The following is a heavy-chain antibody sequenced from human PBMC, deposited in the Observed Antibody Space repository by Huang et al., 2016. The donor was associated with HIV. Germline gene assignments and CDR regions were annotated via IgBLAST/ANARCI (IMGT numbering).Heavy chain of an antibody. CDR3: AKKGGLTGFQPLDY. D-gene: IGHD2-8*02. Sequence: EVQLLESGGGLVQHGGSLRLSCTASEFTWSSYGMSWVRQAPGKGLCWVSTISGSMCNTYYADSVKGRFTISRDKSKNTLYLQMNSLRAEDTAVYFCAKKGGLTGFQPLDYWGQGTQVTVSS. CDR2: ISGSMCNT. CDR1: EFTWSSYG. J-gene: IGHJ4*02. V-gene: IGHV3-23*01.